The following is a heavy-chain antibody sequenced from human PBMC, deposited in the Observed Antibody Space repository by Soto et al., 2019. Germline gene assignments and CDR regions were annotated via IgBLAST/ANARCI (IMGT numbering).Heavy chain of an antibody. CDR1: GFTFNSYS. CDR3: AREERAPENTGNYYYYYGMDV. Sequence: PGGSLRLSCAASGFTFNSYSINWVRQAPGKGLGWVSYISGSSSRKYYAGSVKGRFTISRDNAKNSLYLQMNSLRDEDTAVYYCAREERAPENTGNYYYYYGMDVWGQGTTVTVSS. V-gene: IGHV3-48*02. J-gene: IGHJ6*02. CDR2: ISGSSSRK.